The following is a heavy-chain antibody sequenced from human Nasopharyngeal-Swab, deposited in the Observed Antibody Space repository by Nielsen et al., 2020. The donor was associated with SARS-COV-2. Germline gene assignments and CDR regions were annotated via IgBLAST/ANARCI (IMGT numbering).Heavy chain of an antibody. CDR2: INSDGSST. Sequence: GESLKISCAASGFTFSSYWMHWVRQAPGKGLVWVSRINSDGSSTSYADSVKGRFTISRDNAKNSLYLQMNSLRSEDTALYYCAKDVNSALVSGYGMDVWGRGTTVTVSS. V-gene: IGHV3-74*01. CDR1: GFTFSSYW. CDR3: AKDVNSALVSGYGMDV. J-gene: IGHJ6*02. D-gene: IGHD5-18*01.